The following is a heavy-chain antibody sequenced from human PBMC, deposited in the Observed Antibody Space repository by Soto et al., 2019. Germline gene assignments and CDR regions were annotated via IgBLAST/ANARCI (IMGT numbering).Heavy chain of an antibody. V-gene: IGHV4-30-4*01. D-gene: IGHD6-13*01. CDR1: GGSISSGDYY. CDR3: AAAWGIGYFDY. Sequence: LSLTCTVSGGSISSGDYYWSWIRQPPGKGLEWIGYIYYSGSTYYNPSLKSRVTISVDTSKNQFSLKLSSVTAADTAVYYCAAAWGIGYFDYWGQGTLVTVSS. CDR2: IYYSGST. J-gene: IGHJ4*02.